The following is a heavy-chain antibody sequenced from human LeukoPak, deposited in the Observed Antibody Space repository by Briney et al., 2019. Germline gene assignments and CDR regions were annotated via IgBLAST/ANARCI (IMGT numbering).Heavy chain of an antibody. D-gene: IGHD5-12*01. V-gene: IGHV1-69*01. J-gene: IGHJ4*02. Sequence: ASVKVSCKASGGTFSSYAISWVRQAPGQGLEWTGGIIPIFGTANYAQKFQGRVTITADESTSTAYMELSSLRSEDTAVYYCARAHGGYSGYDLGVPFYWGQGTLVTVSS. CDR3: ARAHGGYSGYDLGVPFY. CDR2: IIPIFGTA. CDR1: GGTFSSYA.